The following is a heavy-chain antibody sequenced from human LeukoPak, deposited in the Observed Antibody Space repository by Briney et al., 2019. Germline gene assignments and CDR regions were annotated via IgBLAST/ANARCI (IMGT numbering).Heavy chain of an antibody. V-gene: IGHV3-48*01. J-gene: IGHJ6*02. D-gene: IGHD3-16*02. Sequence: GGSLRLSCAASGFTFSNYSMNWVRQAPGKGLEWVSYISSGSPIYYAPSVKGRFTTSRDNAKSSLFLQMNSLRAEDTAVYYCARGIVQPNYFGMDVWGQGTTVTVSS. CDR2: ISSGSPI. CDR3: ARGIVQPNYFGMDV. CDR1: GFTFSNYS.